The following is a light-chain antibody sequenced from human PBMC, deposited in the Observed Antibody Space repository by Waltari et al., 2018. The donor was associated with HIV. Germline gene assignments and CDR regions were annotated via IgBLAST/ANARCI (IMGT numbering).Light chain of an antibody. Sequence: QSALPQPASVSGSPGQSFTIPCTGTNSDIATYHYVSWYQQHPGKAPKLMIYEVTKRPSGVSSRFSGSKSASTASLTVSGLQPEDEADYYCSSYRTASTLIFGGGTKLTVL. J-gene: IGLJ2*01. CDR2: EVT. V-gene: IGLV2-14*01. CDR1: NSDIATYHY. CDR3: SSYRTASTLI.